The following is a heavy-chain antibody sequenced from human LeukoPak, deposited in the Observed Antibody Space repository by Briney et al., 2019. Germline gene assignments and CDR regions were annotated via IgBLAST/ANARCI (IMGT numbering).Heavy chain of an antibody. Sequence: GGSLRLSCEASGFMFSSYVMSWVRQAPGKGLEWVSLISGSGGTTYYADSVKGRFTISRDNSKNTLYLQMNNLRAEDTAIYYCAKEYSDYDYTNPDYWGQGTLVTVSS. CDR3: AKEYSDYDYTNPDY. J-gene: IGHJ4*02. D-gene: IGHD5-12*01. CDR2: ISGSGGTT. CDR1: GFMFSSYV. V-gene: IGHV3-23*01.